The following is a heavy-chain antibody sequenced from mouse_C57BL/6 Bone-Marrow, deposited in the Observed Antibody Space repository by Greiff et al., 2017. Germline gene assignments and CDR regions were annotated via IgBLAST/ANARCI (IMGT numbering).Heavy chain of an antibody. D-gene: IGHD3-1*01. CDR1: GFTFSDYY. J-gene: IGHJ4*01. Sequence: EVMLVESEGGLVQPGSSMKLSCTASGFTFSDYYMAWVRQVPEKGLEWVANINYDGSSTYYLDSLKSRFIISRDNAKNILYLQMSSLKSEDTATYYCARDRGFYYAMDYWGQGTSVTVS. CDR2: INYDGSST. CDR3: ARDRGFYYAMDY. V-gene: IGHV5-16*01.